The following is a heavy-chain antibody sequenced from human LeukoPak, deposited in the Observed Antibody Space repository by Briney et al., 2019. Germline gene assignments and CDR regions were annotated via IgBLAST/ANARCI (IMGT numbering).Heavy chain of an antibody. V-gene: IGHV3-21*01. D-gene: IGHD3-10*02. CDR1: GFTFSSYN. Sequence: GGSLRLSCAASGFTFSSYNMNWVRQAPGKGLEWVSSISSSSDYIYYADSVKGRFTISRDNAKNSLYLQMKSLRAEDTAVYYCAELGITMIGGVWGKGTTVTISS. J-gene: IGHJ6*04. CDR3: AELGITMIGGV. CDR2: ISSSSDYI.